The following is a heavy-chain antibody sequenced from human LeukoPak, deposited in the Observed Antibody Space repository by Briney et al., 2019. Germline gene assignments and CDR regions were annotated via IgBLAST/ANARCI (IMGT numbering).Heavy chain of an antibody. CDR1: GYTFTSNY. V-gene: IGHV1-46*01. J-gene: IGHJ4*02. Sequence: ASVKVFCKASGYTFTSNYIHWVRQAPGQGLEWMGMIYPRDGSTSYAQKFQGRVTVTRDTSTSTVHMELSGLRSEDTAVYYCARDQEGFDYWGQGTLVTVSS. CDR2: IYPRDGST. CDR3: ARDQEGFDY.